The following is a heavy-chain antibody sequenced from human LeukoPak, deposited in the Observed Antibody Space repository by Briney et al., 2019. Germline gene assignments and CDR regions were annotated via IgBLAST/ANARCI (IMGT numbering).Heavy chain of an antibody. Sequence: SVQVSCKASGFTFTSSAVQWVRQARGQRLEWIGWIVVGSGNTNYAQKFQERVTITRDMSTSTASMELSSLRSEDTAVYYCAAGSYTAMFDYWGQGTLVTVSS. CDR1: GFTFTSSA. V-gene: IGHV1-58*01. J-gene: IGHJ4*02. D-gene: IGHD5-18*01. CDR2: IVVGSGNT. CDR3: AAGSYTAMFDY.